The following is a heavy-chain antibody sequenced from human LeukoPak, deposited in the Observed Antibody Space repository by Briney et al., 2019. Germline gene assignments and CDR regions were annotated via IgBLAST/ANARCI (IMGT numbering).Heavy chain of an antibody. V-gene: IGHV3-11*05. Sequence: NTGGSLRLSCAASGFTFNDYYMSWIRQAPGKGLEWVSYISSSSSYTNYADSVKGRFTISRDNAKNSLYLQMNSLRAEDTAVYYCSRDFYGSGSSIIDYWGQGTLVTVSS. J-gene: IGHJ4*02. CDR2: ISSSSSYT. CDR3: SRDFYGSGSSIIDY. CDR1: GFTFNDYY. D-gene: IGHD3-10*01.